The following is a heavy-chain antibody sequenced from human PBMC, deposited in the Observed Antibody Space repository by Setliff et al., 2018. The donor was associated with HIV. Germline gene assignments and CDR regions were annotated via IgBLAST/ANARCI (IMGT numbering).Heavy chain of an antibody. CDR3: ARLSGDYYYFDY. Sequence: KASETLSLTCTVSGGSISSYYWSWIRQPPGKGLEWIGYIYTSGSTNYNPSLKSRVTISLDTSKNKFSLKLTSVTAADTAVYYCARLSGDYYYFDYWGQGTLVTVPQ. J-gene: IGHJ4*02. V-gene: IGHV4-4*09. D-gene: IGHD2-21*02. CDR1: GGSISSYY. CDR2: IYTSGST.